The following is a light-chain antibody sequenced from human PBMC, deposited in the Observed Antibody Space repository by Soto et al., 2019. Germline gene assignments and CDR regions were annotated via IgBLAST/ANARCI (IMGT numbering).Light chain of an antibody. CDR1: QSVSTW. J-gene: IGKJ2*01. V-gene: IGKV1-5*03. CDR2: KAS. CDR3: QQYNDSFPYT. Sequence: DIQLTQSPSTLSASVGDRVTITCRASQSVSTWLAWYQQQPGTAPKLLIDKASTLESGVPSRFSGSISGTEFTLTVSSLQPDDFATYYCQQYNDSFPYTFGQGTKLEIK.